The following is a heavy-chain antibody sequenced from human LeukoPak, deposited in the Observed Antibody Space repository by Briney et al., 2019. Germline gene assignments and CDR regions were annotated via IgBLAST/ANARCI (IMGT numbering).Heavy chain of an antibody. V-gene: IGHV3-7*05. CDR1: AFTFRTYW. Sequence: GGCLRLSCAASAFTFRTYWMSWVRQAPGKGLEWVAMIKPDGSEKYYVDSVRGLFTISRDKAKNSLYLQMRSLRAEDTAVYYCTRDASGDTNSGPCMYVWGQGTTVTVSS. CDR3: TRDASGDTNSGPCMYV. CDR2: IKPDGSEK. D-gene: IGHD1-26*01. J-gene: IGHJ6*02.